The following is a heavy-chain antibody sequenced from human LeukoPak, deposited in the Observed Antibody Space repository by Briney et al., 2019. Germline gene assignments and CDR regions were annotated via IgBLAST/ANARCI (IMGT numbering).Heavy chain of an antibody. D-gene: IGHD4-11*01. CDR2: IYSSGTT. CDR3: ATDYSNFYGMDV. Sequence: SETLSLTCTVSGGSISGYYWSWIRQPPGKGLEWIGYIYSSGTTNYNPSLKSQITISLDTSKNQFSLKLSSVTAADTAVYYCATDYSNFYGMDVWGQGTTVTVSS. CDR1: GGSISGYY. J-gene: IGHJ6*02. V-gene: IGHV4-59*01.